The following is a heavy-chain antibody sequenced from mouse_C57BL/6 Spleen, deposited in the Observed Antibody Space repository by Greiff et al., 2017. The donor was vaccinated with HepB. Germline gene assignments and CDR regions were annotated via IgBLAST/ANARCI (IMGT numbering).Heavy chain of an antibody. V-gene: IGHV10-1*01. CDR3: VRGGDYAAMDY. CDR1: GFSFNTYA. Sequence: EVQLVESGGGLVQPKGSLKLSCAASGFSFNTYAVNWVRQAPGKGLEWVARIRSKSNNYATYYADSVKDRFTISRDDSESMLYLQMNNLKTEDTAMYYCVRGGDYAAMDYWGQGTSVTVSS. CDR2: IRSKSNNYAT. J-gene: IGHJ4*01. D-gene: IGHD2-4*01.